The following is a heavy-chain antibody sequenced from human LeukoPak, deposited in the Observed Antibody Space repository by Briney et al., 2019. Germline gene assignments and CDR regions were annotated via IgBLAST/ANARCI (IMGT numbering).Heavy chain of an antibody. J-gene: IGHJ5*01. D-gene: IGHD5-24*01. Sequence: PSETLSLTCTVSGASIGSYFWSWIRQPPGKGLEWIGYIYYGGGTNYNPSFESRITISVDTSRNRISLNLTSVTASDTAIYYCARERDDYDSDNWFDSWGQGTLVTVSS. CDR2: IYYGGGT. V-gene: IGHV4-59*01. CDR3: ARERDDYDSDNWFDS. CDR1: GASIGSYF.